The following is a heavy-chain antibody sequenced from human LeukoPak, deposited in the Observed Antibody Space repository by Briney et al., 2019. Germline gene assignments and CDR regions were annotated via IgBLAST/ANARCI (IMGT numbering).Heavy chain of an antibody. Sequence: ASVKVSCKASGYTFSSYGIAWVRQAPGQGLEWMGWISGYNGNTNYAQKLQGRVSMTTDTSTTTAYMELRSLTSDDTALYYCARVILGTNYAEPFDVWGKGTLVTVSS. V-gene: IGHV1-18*01. CDR2: ISGYNGNT. D-gene: IGHD5-12*01. J-gene: IGHJ4*02. CDR1: GYTFSSYG. CDR3: ARVILGTNYAEPFDV.